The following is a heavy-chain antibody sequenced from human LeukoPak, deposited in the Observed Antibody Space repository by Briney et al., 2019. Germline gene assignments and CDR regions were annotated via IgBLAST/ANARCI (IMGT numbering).Heavy chain of an antibody. Sequence: GGSLRLSCAASGFTFSSYGMSWVRQAPGKGLEWVSGISDSGGSIYYAQSVKGRFTISRDNSKNTLYLQMNSLRAEDTAVYYCAKDLKQLADFDYWGQGTLVTVSS. CDR1: GFTFSSYG. CDR2: ISDSGGSI. CDR3: AKDLKQLADFDY. V-gene: IGHV3-23*01. J-gene: IGHJ4*02. D-gene: IGHD6-6*01.